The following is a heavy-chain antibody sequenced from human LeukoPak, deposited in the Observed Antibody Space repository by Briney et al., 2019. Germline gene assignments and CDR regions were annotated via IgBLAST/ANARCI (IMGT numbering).Heavy chain of an antibody. V-gene: IGHV1-2*02. Sequence: ASVKVSCKASGYTFTSYDINWVRQATGQGLEWMGWINPNSGGTNYAQKFQGRVTMTRDTSISTAYMELSRLRFDDTAVYYCARVRMGIAAGDVWGKGTTVTVSS. CDR2: INPNSGGT. J-gene: IGHJ6*04. D-gene: IGHD6-25*01. CDR3: ARVRMGIAAGDV. CDR1: GYTFTSYD.